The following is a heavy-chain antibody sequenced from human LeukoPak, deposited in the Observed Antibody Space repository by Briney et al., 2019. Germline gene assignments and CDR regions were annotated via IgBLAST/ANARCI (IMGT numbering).Heavy chain of an antibody. D-gene: IGHD3-10*01. V-gene: IGHV4-38-2*02. CDR2: IYHSGST. CDR1: GYSISSGYY. J-gene: IGHJ4*02. CDR3: ARDLWFGAFDY. Sequence: SETLSLTCAVSGYSISSGYYWGWIRPPPGKGLEWIGRIYHSGSTYYNPSLKSRVSISVDTSKNQFSLKLSSVTAADTAVYYCARDLWFGAFDYWGQGTLGTVSS.